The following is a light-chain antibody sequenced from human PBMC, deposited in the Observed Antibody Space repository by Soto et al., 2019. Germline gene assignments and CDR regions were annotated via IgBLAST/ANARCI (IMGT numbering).Light chain of an antibody. CDR3: ATWDSSLSAAV. Sequence: QSALTQPASVSESPGQSITISCTGTSSDVGGYNYVSWFQQHPGRAPKLMIYDNYKRPSGIPDRFSGSKSGTSATLGITGLQVGDEADYYCATWDSSLSAAVFGGGTKLTVL. CDR1: SSDVGGYNY. CDR2: DNY. V-gene: IGLV2-14*03. J-gene: IGLJ2*01.